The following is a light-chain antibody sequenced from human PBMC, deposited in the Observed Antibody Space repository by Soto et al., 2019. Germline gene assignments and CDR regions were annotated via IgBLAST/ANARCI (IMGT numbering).Light chain of an antibody. CDR3: SSYTDSSNYV. Sequence: SALTQPASVSGSPGQSITISCTGTSSDLAIYNYVSWYQQQPGKAPKLMIYQVTNRPSGVSNRSSGSRSGNTASLTISGLQAEDEADYYCSSYTDSSNYVFGTGTKVTVL. CDR1: SSDLAIYNY. J-gene: IGLJ1*01. CDR2: QVT. V-gene: IGLV2-14*01.